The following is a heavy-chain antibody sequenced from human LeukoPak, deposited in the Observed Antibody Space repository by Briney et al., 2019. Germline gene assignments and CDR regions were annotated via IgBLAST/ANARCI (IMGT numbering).Heavy chain of an antibody. CDR1: GGTFSSYA. CDR3: ARVFKHWFDP. J-gene: IGHJ5*02. V-gene: IGHV1-69*05. CDR2: IIPIFGTA. Sequence: SVKVSCKASGGTFSSYAISWVRQAPGQGLEWMGGIIPIFGTANYAQKFQGRVTITTDESTSTAYMELSSLRSEDTDVYYCARVFKHWFDPWGQGTLVTVSS. D-gene: IGHD3-10*02.